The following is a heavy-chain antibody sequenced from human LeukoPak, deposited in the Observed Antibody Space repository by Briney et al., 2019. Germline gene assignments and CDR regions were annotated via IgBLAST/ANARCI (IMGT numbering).Heavy chain of an antibody. CDR3: ARVSDLDYYDSSGPNWFDP. Sequence: SAKVSCKASGGTFSSYAISWVRQAPGQGLEWMGRIIPIFGIANYAQKFQGRVTITADKSTSTAYMELRSLRSEDTAVYYCARVSDLDYYDSSGPNWFDPWGQGTLVTASS. J-gene: IGHJ5*02. D-gene: IGHD3-22*01. CDR1: GGTFSSYA. CDR2: IIPIFGIA. V-gene: IGHV1-69*04.